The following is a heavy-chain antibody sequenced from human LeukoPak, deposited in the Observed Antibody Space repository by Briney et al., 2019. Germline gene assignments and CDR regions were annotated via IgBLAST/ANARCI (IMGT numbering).Heavy chain of an antibody. V-gene: IGHV3-30*18. CDR1: GFTFSSYG. CDR3: AKEGSIFGVVIRPYYFDY. CDR2: ISYDGSNK. Sequence: PGGSLRLSCAASGFTFSSYGMHWVRQAPGKGLEWVAVISYDGSNKYYADSVKGRFTISRDNSKNTLYLRMNSLRAEDTAVYYCAKEGSIFGVVIRPYYFDYWGQGTLVTVSS. J-gene: IGHJ4*02. D-gene: IGHD3-3*01.